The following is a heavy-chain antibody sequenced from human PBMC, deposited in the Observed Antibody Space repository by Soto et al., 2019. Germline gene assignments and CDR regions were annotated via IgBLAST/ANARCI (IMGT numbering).Heavy chain of an antibody. D-gene: IGHD3-3*01. V-gene: IGHV3-21*01. CDR1: GFTFRSYS. CDR2: ISSSSSYI. J-gene: IGHJ4*02. Sequence: ESGGGLVKPGGSLRLSCAASGFTFRSYSMNWVRQAPGKGLEWVSSISSSSSYIYYADSVKGRFTISRDNAKNSLYLQMNSLRAEDTAVYYCAREWADFWSGYGFDYWGQGTLVTVSS. CDR3: AREWADFWSGYGFDY.